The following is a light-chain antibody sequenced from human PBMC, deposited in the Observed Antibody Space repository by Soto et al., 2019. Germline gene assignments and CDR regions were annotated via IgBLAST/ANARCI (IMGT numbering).Light chain of an antibody. CDR1: ESIAGTY. CDR2: AAS. CDR3: QQYGGSPRT. V-gene: IGKV3-20*01. Sequence: EIVLTQSPGTLSLSPGDRATLSCRARESIAGTYLAWYQQKPGQAPRLLIYAASSRATGIPDKFSASGSGTDFTLTINRLGPADFAMYYCQQYGGSPRTFGQGTKVDIK. J-gene: IGKJ1*01.